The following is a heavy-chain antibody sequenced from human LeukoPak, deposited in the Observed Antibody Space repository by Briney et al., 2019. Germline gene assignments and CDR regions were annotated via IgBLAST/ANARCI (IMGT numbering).Heavy chain of an antibody. D-gene: IGHD3-22*01. Sequence: PGGSLRLSCAASGFTFSIYAMSWVRQAPGKGLEWVSAISSSGGSTYYADSVKGRFTISRDNSKNTLYLQMNSLRAEGTAVYYCATRADRLDSWGQGTLVTVSS. CDR2: ISSSGGST. CDR3: ATRADRLDS. CDR1: GFTFSIYA. J-gene: IGHJ5*01. V-gene: IGHV3-23*01.